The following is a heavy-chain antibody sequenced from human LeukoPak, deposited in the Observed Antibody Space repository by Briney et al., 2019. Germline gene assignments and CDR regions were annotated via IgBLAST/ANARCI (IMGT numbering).Heavy chain of an antibody. Sequence: GGSLRLSCAASGFTFSSYSMNWVRQAPGKGPEWVSSISSSSSYIYYADSVKGRFTISRDNAKNSLYLQMNSLRAEDTAVYYCARDQQYCSSTSCPVDYWGQGTLVTVSS. CDR3: ARDQQYCSSTSCPVDY. CDR1: GFTFSSYS. V-gene: IGHV3-21*01. J-gene: IGHJ4*02. CDR2: ISSSSSYI. D-gene: IGHD2-2*01.